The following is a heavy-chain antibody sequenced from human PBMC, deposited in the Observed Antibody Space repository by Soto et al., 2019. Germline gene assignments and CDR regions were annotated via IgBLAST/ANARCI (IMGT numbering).Heavy chain of an antibody. D-gene: IGHD4-17*01. CDR1: GYTFTSHD. J-gene: IGHJ4*02. CDR2: MNPNSGNT. Sequence: QVQLVQSGTEVKKPGASVKVSCKASGYTFTSHDINWVRQATGQGLEWMGWMNPNSGNTGYAQKFQGRVTMTRNTSIRTAYMELSSLRSEDTAVYYGERCDYGGYARFDYWGQGTLVTVSS. CDR3: ERCDYGGYARFDY. V-gene: IGHV1-8*01.